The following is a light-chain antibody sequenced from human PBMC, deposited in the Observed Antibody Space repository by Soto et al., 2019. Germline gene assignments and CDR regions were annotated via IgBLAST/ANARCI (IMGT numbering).Light chain of an antibody. J-gene: IGKJ2*01. CDR3: QLRSSWPPYT. V-gene: IGKV3-11*01. Sequence: EIVLTQSPATLSLSPGEGASLSCRASQSVGTYMAWYQHKPGQAPRLLIYDASRRATGIPARFSGSGSGTNFTFTISSREPADFALYFCQLRSSWPPYTFAQGTKLGIK. CDR2: DAS. CDR1: QSVGTY.